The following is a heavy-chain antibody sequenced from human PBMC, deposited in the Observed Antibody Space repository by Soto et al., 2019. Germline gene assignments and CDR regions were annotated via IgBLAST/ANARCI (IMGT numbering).Heavy chain of an antibody. Sequence: VESLIISCAASGVTFSYHYMDWVRQAPGKGLEWVGRIRNRGQSHIADYAASVKGRFTMSRDDSENSLHLQMNSLKTEDTAVYYCARDTYTALDYWGQGTLVTVSS. CDR3: ARDTYTALDY. J-gene: IGHJ4*02. D-gene: IGHD2-2*02. CDR2: IRNRGQSHIA. V-gene: IGHV3-72*01. CDR1: GVTFSYHY.